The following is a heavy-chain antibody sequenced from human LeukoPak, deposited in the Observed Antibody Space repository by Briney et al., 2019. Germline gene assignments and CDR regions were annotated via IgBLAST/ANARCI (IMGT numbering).Heavy chain of an antibody. CDR1: GGSISSSSYY. CDR3: ASDYGGNGGFDY. Sequence: SETLSLTCTVSGGSISSSSYYWGWIRQPPGKGLEWIGSIYYSGSTYYNPSLRSRVTISVDTSKNQFSLKLSSVTAADTAVYYCASDYGGNGGFDYWGQGTLVTVSS. CDR2: IYYSGST. D-gene: IGHD4-23*01. J-gene: IGHJ4*02. V-gene: IGHV4-39*01.